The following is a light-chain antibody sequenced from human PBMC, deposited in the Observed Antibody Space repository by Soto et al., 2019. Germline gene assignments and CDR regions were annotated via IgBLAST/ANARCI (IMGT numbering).Light chain of an antibody. J-gene: IGKJ2*01. Sequence: EIVLTQSPGTLSLSPGERATLSCRASRSFASSYLGWYQQQPGQAPRILSYAASTRATGIPDRFSGSGSATDFTLTISRLEPEDSAVYYCQHYDSSPPYTFGQGTKLEI. CDR2: AAS. CDR3: QHYDSSPPYT. CDR1: RSFASSY. V-gene: IGKV3-20*01.